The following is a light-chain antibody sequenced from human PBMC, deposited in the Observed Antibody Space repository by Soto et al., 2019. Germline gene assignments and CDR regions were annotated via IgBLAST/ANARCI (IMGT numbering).Light chain of an antibody. V-gene: IGKV1-39*01. J-gene: IGKJ1*01. CDR1: QSISTY. Sequence: DIQMTQSPSSLSASVGDRVTITCRASQSISTYLNWYQQKPGKAPKLLIYTASTLQTGVPSRFSGSGSGKDFTLTISSLQPEDFATYYCQQSYITPWTFGQGTKVEIK. CDR3: QQSYITPWT. CDR2: TAS.